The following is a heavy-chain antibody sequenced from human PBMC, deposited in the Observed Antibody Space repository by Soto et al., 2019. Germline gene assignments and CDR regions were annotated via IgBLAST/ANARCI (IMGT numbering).Heavy chain of an antibody. J-gene: IGHJ4*02. D-gene: IGHD2-2*01. Sequence: ESLRLSCTVSGFAFNNYGINWVRQAPGKGLEWVSSISKSDYTYYSDSVKGRFAISRDNAKSSVSLQMNTLRVEDTAVYYCAREDSIIIPAVSDFWGQGTLVTVSS. V-gene: IGHV3-21*01. CDR1: GFAFNNYG. CDR2: ISKSDYT. CDR3: AREDSIIIPAVSDF.